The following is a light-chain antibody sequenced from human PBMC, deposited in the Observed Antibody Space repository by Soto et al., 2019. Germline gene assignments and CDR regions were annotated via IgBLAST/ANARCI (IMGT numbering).Light chain of an antibody. V-gene: IGKV3-11*01. Sequence: EIVLTQSPATLSLSPGVRATLSCRASQSISSYLAWYQQKPGQAPRLLIYDASNRATGIPARFRGSGSGTDFTLTISSLEPEDFAIYYCQQRTNWPLTFGGGTKVEIE. J-gene: IGKJ4*01. CDR1: QSISSY. CDR2: DAS. CDR3: QQRTNWPLT.